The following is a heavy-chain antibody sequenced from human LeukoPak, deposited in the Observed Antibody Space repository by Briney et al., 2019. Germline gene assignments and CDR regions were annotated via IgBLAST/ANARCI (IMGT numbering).Heavy chain of an antibody. J-gene: IGHJ4*02. CDR1: GGTFTSYA. CDR2: IIPILGTA. CDR3: ARAVVPAAMFSSAFFDY. Sequence: SVKVSCKASGGTFTSYAISWVRQAPGQGLEWMGGIIPILGTANYAQKFQGRVTITADESTSTAYMELSSLRSDDTAVYYCARAVVPAAMFSSAFFDYWGQGTLVTVSS. V-gene: IGHV1-69*13. D-gene: IGHD2-2*01.